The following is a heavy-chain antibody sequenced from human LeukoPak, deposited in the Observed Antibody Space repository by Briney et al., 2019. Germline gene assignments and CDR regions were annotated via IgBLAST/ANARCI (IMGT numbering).Heavy chain of an antibody. Sequence: ASVKVSCKASGYNFITYFLHWARQAPGQGPEWMGWINPHSGATKYAQQFQGRVTMTRDTSISTAYMELSSLRSDDTAVYYCAREFRTTTWSFDAFDLWGQGTMVTVSS. CDR3: AREFRTTTWSFDAFDL. CDR2: INPHSGAT. J-gene: IGHJ3*01. CDR1: GYNFITYF. V-gene: IGHV1-2*02. D-gene: IGHD1/OR15-1a*01.